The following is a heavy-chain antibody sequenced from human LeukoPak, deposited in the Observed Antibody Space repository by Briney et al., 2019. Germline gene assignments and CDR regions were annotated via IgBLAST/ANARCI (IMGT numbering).Heavy chain of an antibody. CDR2: IYHSGST. J-gene: IGHJ4*02. D-gene: IGHD5-24*01. CDR3: ARENGYKYDY. CDR1: GGSISSYY. V-gene: IGHV4-59*01. Sequence: SETLSLTCAVSGGSISSYYWSWIRQPPGKGLEWIGSIYHSGSTNYNPSLKSRVTISVDTSKNQFSLKLRSVTAADTAVYYCARENGYKYDYWGQGTLVTVSS.